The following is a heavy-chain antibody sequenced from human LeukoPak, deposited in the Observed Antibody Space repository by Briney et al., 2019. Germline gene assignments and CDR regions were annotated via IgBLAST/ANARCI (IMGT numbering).Heavy chain of an antibody. CDR1: GGYISSGGYY. V-gene: IGHV4-31*03. CDR2: IYYSGST. Sequence: SQTLSLPRTVSGGYISSGGYYWSWLRQHPGKALEGFGYIYYSGSTYHNPSLKSRVTISVDTPKDQFSLKLSAVAAADTAVYCCARDRYSSSHFDYWGQGTLVTVSS. CDR3: ARDRYSSSHFDY. D-gene: IGHD6-13*01. J-gene: IGHJ4*02.